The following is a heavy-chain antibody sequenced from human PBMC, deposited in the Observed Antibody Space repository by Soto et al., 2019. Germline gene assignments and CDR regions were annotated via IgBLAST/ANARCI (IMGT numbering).Heavy chain of an antibody. CDR3: AKEKTYRSGWDGMDV. Sequence: EVQLLESGGGLVQPGGSLRLSCAASGFTFSSYAMSWVRQAPGKGLEWVSAISGSGGSTYYADSVKGRFTISRDNSKNTLYVQMNSLRAEDRAVYYCAKEKTYRSGWDGMDVWGQGTTVTVSS. D-gene: IGHD6-19*01. CDR1: GFTFSSYA. V-gene: IGHV3-23*01. CDR2: ISGSGGST. J-gene: IGHJ6*02.